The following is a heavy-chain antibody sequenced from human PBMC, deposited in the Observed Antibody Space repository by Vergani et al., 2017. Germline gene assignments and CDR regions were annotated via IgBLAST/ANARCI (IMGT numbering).Heavy chain of an antibody. CDR1: GGPISSGGYY. D-gene: IGHD2-2*01. J-gene: IGHJ4*02. CDR2: IYYSGST. CDR3: AREDYELPAAQIGALIP. V-gene: IGHV4-31*03. Sequence: QVQLQESGPGLVKPSQTLSLTCTVSGGPISSGGYYWSWIRQHPGKGLEWIGYIYYSGSTYYNPSLKSRVTISVDTSKNQFSLKLSSVIAADAAVYYCAREDYELPAAQIGALIPWRQGTLVTVSS.